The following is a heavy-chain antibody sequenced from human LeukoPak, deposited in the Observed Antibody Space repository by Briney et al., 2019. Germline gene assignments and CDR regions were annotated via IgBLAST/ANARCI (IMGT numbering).Heavy chain of an antibody. D-gene: IGHD1-26*01. J-gene: IGHJ3*02. V-gene: IGHV4-59*12. Sequence: SETLSLTCTVSGGSISSYYWSWIRQPPGKGLEWIGYIYYSGSTNYNPSLKSRVTISVDTSKNQFSLKLSSVTAADTAVYYCARDEVGAISIADTFDIWGQGTMVTVSS. CDR3: ARDEVGAISIADTFDI. CDR2: IYYSGST. CDR1: GGSISSYY.